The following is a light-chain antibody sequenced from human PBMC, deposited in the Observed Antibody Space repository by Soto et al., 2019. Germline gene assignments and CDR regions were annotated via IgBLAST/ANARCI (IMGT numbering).Light chain of an antibody. CDR1: QSVSSSY. CDR2: DAS. Sequence: EIVLTQSPGTLSLSPGERATLSCRASQSVSSSYLAWYQQKPGQAPRLLIYDASSRATGIPDRFSGSGAGTDFTLTIRRLEPEDFAVYYCQQYGSSPLTFGGGTKVEIK. J-gene: IGKJ4*01. CDR3: QQYGSSPLT. V-gene: IGKV3-20*01.